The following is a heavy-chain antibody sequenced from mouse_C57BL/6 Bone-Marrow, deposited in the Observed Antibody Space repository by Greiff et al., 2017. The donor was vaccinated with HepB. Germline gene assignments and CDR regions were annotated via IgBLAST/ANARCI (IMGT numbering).Heavy chain of an antibody. CDR3: AGGYWNY. D-gene: IGHD2-3*01. J-gene: IGHJ2*01. CDR2: ISNGGGST. V-gene: IGHV5-12*01. CDR1: GFTFSDYY. Sequence: EVKLMESGGGLVQPGGSLKLSCAASGFTFSDYYMYWVRQTPEKRLEWVAYISNGGGSTYYPDTVKGRFTISRDNAKNTLYLQMSRLKSEDTAMYYCAGGYWNYWGQGTTLTVSS.